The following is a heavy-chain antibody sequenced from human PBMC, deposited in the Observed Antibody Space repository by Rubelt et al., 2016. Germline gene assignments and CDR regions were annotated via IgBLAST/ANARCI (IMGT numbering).Heavy chain of an antibody. CDR1: GFSLSTSGMS. J-gene: IGHJ2*01. CDR2: LDWDDDK. D-gene: IGHD1-1*01. Sequence: QVTLRESGPALVKPTQTLTLTCTFSGFSLSTSGMSLSWFRQPPGKALEWLAPLDWDDDKYYSTLLKSRFTISKDNSKTQVVLTMTNMDPVDTATCDCARIPNWRYWYFDLWGRGTLVTVSS. V-gene: IGHV2-70*01. CDR3: ARIPNWRYWYFDL.